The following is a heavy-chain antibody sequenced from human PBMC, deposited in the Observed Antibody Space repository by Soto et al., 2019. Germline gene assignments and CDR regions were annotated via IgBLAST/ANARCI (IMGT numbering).Heavy chain of an antibody. D-gene: IGHD2-2*01. J-gene: IGHJ6*02. CDR2: VDPNNGDT. Sequence: RQATGKRLEWMGWVDPNNGDTHYVQKFQGRVTMTTDMSISTGSMELTRLGSADTALHYSSRRPLWRAPPIKDYGMEVWGQGTTVTVSS. CDR3: SRRPLWRAPPIKDYGMEV. V-gene: IGHV1-2*02.